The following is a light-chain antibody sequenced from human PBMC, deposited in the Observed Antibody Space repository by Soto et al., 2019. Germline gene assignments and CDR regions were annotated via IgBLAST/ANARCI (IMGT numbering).Light chain of an antibody. CDR2: AAS. J-gene: IGKJ4*01. CDR1: EGINSY. V-gene: IGKV1-9*01. CDR3: QQLNSYRLT. Sequence: DIQLTQSPSFLSAFVGDRVTITCRASEGINSYLAWYQRKPGKAPKLLIYAASTLQSGVPSRLCGSGSGTVFTLTISSLQSEDFAAYYWQQLNSYRLTFGGGTKVDIK.